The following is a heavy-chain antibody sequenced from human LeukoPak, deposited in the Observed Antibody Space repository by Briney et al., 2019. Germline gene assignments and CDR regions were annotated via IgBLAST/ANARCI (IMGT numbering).Heavy chain of an antibody. V-gene: IGHV4-39*01. CDR3: VRQAGYFDY. CDR1: GGSISSYY. J-gene: IGHJ4*02. CDR2: VYYTGTT. Sequence: SETLPLTCTVSGGSISSYYWGWIRQPPGKGLEWIATVYYTGTTYYNPSLKSRVIISADTSKNQFSLKLSSVTAADTAVYHCVRQAGYFDYWGQGTLVTASS.